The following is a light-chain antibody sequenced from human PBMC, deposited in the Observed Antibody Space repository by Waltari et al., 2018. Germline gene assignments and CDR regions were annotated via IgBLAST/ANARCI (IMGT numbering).Light chain of an antibody. CDR2: GFS. V-gene: IGLV2-14*03. CDR3: KSYTNSNTYV. CDR1: RSDVGAYIF. J-gene: IGLJ1*01. Sequence: QSAMTKPASVSGSPGQSITISRAGPRSDVGAYIFFSWYQQHAGQAPKVMIYGFSNLPSGVSNRFSGSKSGNTASLTISGLQAEDEADYYCKSYTNSNTYVFGTGTKVTVL.